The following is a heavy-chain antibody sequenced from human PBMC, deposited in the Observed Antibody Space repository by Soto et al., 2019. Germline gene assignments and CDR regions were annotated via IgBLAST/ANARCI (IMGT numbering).Heavy chain of an antibody. CDR2: ISAYNGNT. CDR3: ARGGSASDFDR. Sequence: VASVKVSCKASGFTFTNYGINWVRQAPGQGLEWLGWISAYNGNTNYAQRLQGRVTLTTDTSTSTGYMELRSLTSDDTAVYYCARGGSASDFDRWGQGTLVTVSS. J-gene: IGHJ4*02. V-gene: IGHV1-18*01. D-gene: IGHD6-6*01. CDR1: GFTFTNYG.